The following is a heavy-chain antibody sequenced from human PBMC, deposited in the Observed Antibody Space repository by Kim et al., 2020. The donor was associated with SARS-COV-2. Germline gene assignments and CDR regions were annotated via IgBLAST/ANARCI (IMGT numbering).Heavy chain of an antibody. CDR1: GGSISSSSYY. CDR2: IYYSGST. Sequence: SETLSLTCTVSGGSISSSSYYWGWIRQPPGKGLEWIGSIYYSGSTYYNPSLKSRVTISVDTSKNQFSLKLSSVTAADTAVYYCARDPFCTNGVCYEAYYYYYGMDVWGQGTTVTVSS. V-gene: IGHV4-39*07. CDR3: ARDPFCTNGVCYEAYYYYYGMDV. D-gene: IGHD2-8*01. J-gene: IGHJ6*02.